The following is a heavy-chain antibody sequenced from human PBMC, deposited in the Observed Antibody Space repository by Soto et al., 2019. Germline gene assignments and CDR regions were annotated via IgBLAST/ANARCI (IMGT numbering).Heavy chain of an antibody. Sequence: PGESLKISCKGSGYSFTSYWISWVRQMPGKGLEWMGRIDPSDSYTNYSPSFQGHVTISADKSISTAYLQWSSLKASDTAMYYCERRGEATIHYYYYGMDVWGQGTTVTVSS. J-gene: IGHJ6*02. CDR3: ERRGEATIHYYYYGMDV. CDR1: GYSFTSYW. D-gene: IGHD5-12*01. V-gene: IGHV5-10-1*01. CDR2: IDPSDSYT.